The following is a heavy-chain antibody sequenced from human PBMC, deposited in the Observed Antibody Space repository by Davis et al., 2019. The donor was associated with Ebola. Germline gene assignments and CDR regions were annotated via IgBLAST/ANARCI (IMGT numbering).Heavy chain of an antibody. CDR1: GFTFSNAW. CDR3: TTEGWLRLFAFHV. V-gene: IGHV3-15*01. J-gene: IGHJ3*01. D-gene: IGHD5-12*01. Sequence: GESLKISCVASGFTFSNAWMSWVRQAPGKGLEWVGRIKSKTDGGTTDYAAPVKGRFTISRDDSKDILYLQMNSLKTEDTAVYYCTTEGWLRLFAFHVWGQGTMVTVSS. CDR2: IKSKTDGGTT.